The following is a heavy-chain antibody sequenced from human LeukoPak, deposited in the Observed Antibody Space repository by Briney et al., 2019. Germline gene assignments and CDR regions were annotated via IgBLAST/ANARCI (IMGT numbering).Heavy chain of an antibody. D-gene: IGHD3/OR15-3a*01. CDR3: ARRAARGLYYFDY. CDR2: IYYSGST. V-gene: IGHV4-39*01. Sequence: SETLSLTCTVSGGSISSSSYYWGWIRQPPGKGLEWIGSIYYSGSTYYNPSLKSRATISVDTSKNQFSLKLSSVTAADTAVYYCARRAARGLYYFDYWGQGTLVTVSS. CDR1: GGSISSSSYY. J-gene: IGHJ4*02.